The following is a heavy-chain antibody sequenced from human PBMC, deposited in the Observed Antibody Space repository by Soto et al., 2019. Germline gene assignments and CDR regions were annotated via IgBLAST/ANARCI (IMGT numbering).Heavy chain of an antibody. Sequence: EVQLVESGGGLVQPGRSLRLSCAASGFTFDDYAMNWVRQAPGKGLEWVSSISWNSGNIVYADSVKGRFTISRDNDKNSLYLQMSSLRAEDTAFYHCAKGRTTSVFSYFDLWGRGVLVTVSS. V-gene: IGHV3-9*01. CDR3: AKGRTTSVFSYFDL. CDR2: ISWNSGNI. CDR1: GFTFDDYA. J-gene: IGHJ2*01. D-gene: IGHD1-1*01.